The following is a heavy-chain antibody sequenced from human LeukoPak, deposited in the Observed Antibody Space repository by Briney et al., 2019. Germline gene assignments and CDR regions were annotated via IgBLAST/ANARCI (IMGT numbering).Heavy chain of an antibody. J-gene: IGHJ5*02. CDR1: GGSFSDYY. D-gene: IGHD1-26*01. Sequence: SETLSLTCTVYGGSFSDYYWGWIRQPPGKGLEWIGEINHSGSTNYNPSLKSRVTISVDTSKNQFSLKLSSVTAADTAVYYCARGSRSGWFDPWGQGTLVTVSS. CDR2: INHSGST. CDR3: ARGSRSGWFDP. V-gene: IGHV4-34*01.